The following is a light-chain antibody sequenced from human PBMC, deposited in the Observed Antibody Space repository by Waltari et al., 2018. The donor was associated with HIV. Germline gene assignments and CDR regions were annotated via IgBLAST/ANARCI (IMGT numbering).Light chain of an antibody. CDR1: QSISSY. Sequence: DIQMTQSPSSLSASVGDRVTITCRASQSISSYLNWYQQKPGKAPKVLIYAASSSQSGVPSRFSGSGSGTDFTLTISSLQPEDFATYYCQQSYSTPVTFGGGTKVEIK. J-gene: IGKJ4*01. CDR2: AAS. V-gene: IGKV1-39*01. CDR3: QQSYSTPVT.